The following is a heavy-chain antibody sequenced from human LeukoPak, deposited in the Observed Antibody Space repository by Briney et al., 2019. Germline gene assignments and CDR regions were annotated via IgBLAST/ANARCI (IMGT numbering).Heavy chain of an antibody. CDR1: GYSVSSGYY. CDR3: ARGGPTNFDY. Sequence: SETLSLTCTVSGYSVSSGYYWGWIRQPPGKGLEWIASIYHSGDTYYNPSLRSRVTISLDTSKNQLSLKLSSVTAADTAVYYCARGGPTNFDYWGQGTLVTVSS. CDR2: IYHSGDT. J-gene: IGHJ4*02. V-gene: IGHV4-38-2*02.